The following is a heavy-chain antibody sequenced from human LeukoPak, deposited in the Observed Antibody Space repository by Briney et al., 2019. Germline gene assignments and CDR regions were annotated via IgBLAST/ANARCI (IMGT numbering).Heavy chain of an antibody. D-gene: IGHD5-18*01. CDR3: ARDRGYSYGSVHYGMDV. CDR1: GGSISSSSYY. CDR2: INHSGST. V-gene: IGHV4-39*07. Sequence: SETLSLTCTVSGGSISSSSYYWSWIRQPPGKGLEWIGEINHSGSTNYNPSLKSRVTISVDTSKNQFSLKLSSVTAADTAVYYCARDRGYSYGSVHYGMDVWGQGTTVTVSS. J-gene: IGHJ6*02.